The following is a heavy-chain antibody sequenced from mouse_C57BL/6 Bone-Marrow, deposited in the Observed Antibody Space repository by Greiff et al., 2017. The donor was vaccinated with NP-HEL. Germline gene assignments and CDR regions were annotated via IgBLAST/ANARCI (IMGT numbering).Heavy chain of an antibody. CDR1: GFTFSSYG. V-gene: IGHV5-6*01. Sequence: EVQLVESGGDLVKPGGSLKLSCAASGFTFSSYGMSWVRQTPDKRLEWVATISSGGSYTYYPDSVKGRFTISRDNAKNTLYLQMSSLKSEDTAMYYCATPPYYYGSSPYWYFDVWGTGTTVTVSS. CDR3: ATPPYYYGSSPYWYFDV. CDR2: ISSGGSYT. D-gene: IGHD1-1*01. J-gene: IGHJ1*03.